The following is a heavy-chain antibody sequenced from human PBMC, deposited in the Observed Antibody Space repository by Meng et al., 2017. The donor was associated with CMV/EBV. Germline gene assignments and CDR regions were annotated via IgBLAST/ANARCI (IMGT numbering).Heavy chain of an antibody. V-gene: IGHV3-53*05. J-gene: IGHJ3*02. CDR1: GFTVSSNY. Sequence: GESLKISCAASGFTVSSNYMSWVRQAPGKGLEWVSVIYSGGSTYYADSVKGRFTISRDNAKNSLYLQMNSLRAEDMALYYCAKDRASQWPDAFDIWGQGTMVTVSS. CDR3: AKDRASQWPDAFDI. CDR2: IYSGGST. D-gene: IGHD6-19*01.